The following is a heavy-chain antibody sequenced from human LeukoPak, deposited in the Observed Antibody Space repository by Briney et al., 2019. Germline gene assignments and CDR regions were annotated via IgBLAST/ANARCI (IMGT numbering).Heavy chain of an antibody. CDR1: GVSISSGGYY. Sequence: NPFETLSLTCTVSGVSISSGGYYWSWIRQLPGKGLEWIGYIYYSGSTNYNPSLKSRVTISLDTSKNQFSLKLSSVTAADTAVYYCAGHHPRNTVDFWGQGTLVTVSS. CDR3: AGHHPRNTVDF. CDR2: IYYSGST. J-gene: IGHJ4*02. D-gene: IGHD2/OR15-2a*01. V-gene: IGHV4-61*08.